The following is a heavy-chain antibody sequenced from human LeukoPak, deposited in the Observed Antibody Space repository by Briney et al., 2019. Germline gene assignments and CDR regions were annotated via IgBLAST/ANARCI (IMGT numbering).Heavy chain of an antibody. Sequence: PSETLSLTCAVYGGSFSGYYWSWIRQPPGKGLEWIGEINHSGSTKYKTSLKSRITISVDTSKNQFSLKLSSVTASDTAVYYCARGVRWHYYDSSGYPDYWGQGTLVTVSS. CDR2: INHSGST. CDR3: ARGVRWHYYDSSGYPDY. CDR1: GGSFSGYY. D-gene: IGHD3-22*01. J-gene: IGHJ4*02. V-gene: IGHV4-34*01.